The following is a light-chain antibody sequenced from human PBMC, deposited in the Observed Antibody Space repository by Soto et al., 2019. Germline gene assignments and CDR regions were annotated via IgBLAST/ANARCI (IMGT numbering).Light chain of an antibody. CDR2: SVS. V-gene: IGKV3-15*01. CDR3: QQCHSWPRT. CDR1: QSVSTN. Sequence: EIVLTQSPATLSVSPGDRASLSCRASQSVSTNLAWYQHKPGQPPRLLFYSVSARASGVPARYSVSGSETDFTLTISSLQSEDLAVYYCQQCHSWPRTFGQGTKVE. J-gene: IGKJ1*01.